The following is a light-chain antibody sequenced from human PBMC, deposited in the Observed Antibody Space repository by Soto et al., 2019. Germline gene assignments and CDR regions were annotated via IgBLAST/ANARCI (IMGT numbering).Light chain of an antibody. V-gene: IGKV3-11*01. Sequence: EIVSAQFSGTLSLSPGERATLSCRAIQSISSNLAWYQQKPGQAPRLLIYGAFNRATGIPARFSGSGSGADFTLTISSLEPEDSAVYYCQQRSNWPPRVTFGQGTRLEI. CDR2: GAF. CDR3: QQRSNWPPRVT. J-gene: IGKJ5*01. CDR1: QSISSN.